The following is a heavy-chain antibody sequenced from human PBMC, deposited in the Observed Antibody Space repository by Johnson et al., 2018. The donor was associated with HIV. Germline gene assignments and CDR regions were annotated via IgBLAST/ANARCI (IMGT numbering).Heavy chain of an antibody. CDR2: INWNGGST. CDR3: AKVAVATAAGGVALDI. D-gene: IGHD6-13*01. Sequence: EVQLVESGGGVVRPGGSLRLSCAASGFTFDDYGMSWVRQAPGKGLEWVSGINWNGGSTDYADSVKGRFTISRDNAKNSLYLQMNSLRGEDTALYYCAKVAVATAAGGVALDIWGPGTMVTVS. CDR1: GFTFDDYG. J-gene: IGHJ3*02. V-gene: IGHV3-20*04.